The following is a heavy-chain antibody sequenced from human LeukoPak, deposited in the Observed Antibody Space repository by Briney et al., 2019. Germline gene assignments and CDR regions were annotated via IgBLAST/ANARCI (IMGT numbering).Heavy chain of an antibody. V-gene: IGHV3-74*01. Sequence: PGGSLRLSCAASGFTFSSYWMHWVRQAPGKGLVWVSRISPDGSTTGHADSVKGRFTTSRDNAKNTLFLQMNSLRAEDTAVYYCARSAEFSYSSGGNNWFDPWGQGTLVTVSS. CDR2: ISPDGSTT. CDR3: ARSAEFSYSSGGNNWFDP. CDR1: GFTFSSYW. D-gene: IGHD6-19*01. J-gene: IGHJ5*02.